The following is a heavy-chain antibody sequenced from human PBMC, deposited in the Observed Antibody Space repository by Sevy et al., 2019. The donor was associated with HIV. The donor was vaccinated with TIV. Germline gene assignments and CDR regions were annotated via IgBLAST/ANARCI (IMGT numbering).Heavy chain of an antibody. CDR2: IKRDGSEK. CDR3: ASDCSSTNCLWGMDV. Sequence: GGSLRLSCVASGFMFSNYWMSWVRQAPGKGLEWVANIKRDGSEKYYVASVKGRFTISRDNAKNSLYLQMNSLRVEDTAVYYCASDCSSTNCLWGMDVWGPGTTVTVSS. D-gene: IGHD2-2*01. J-gene: IGHJ6*02. CDR1: GFMFSNYW. V-gene: IGHV3-7*03.